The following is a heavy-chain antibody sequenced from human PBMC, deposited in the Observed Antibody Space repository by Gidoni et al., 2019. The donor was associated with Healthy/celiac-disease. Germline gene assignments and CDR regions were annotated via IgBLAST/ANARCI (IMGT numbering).Heavy chain of an antibody. Sequence: QVHLVQSGAEVKKPGSSVKVSCKASGGTFSSYAISWVRQDPGQGLEWMGGIIPIFGTANYAQKFQGRVTITADESTSTAYMELSSLRSEDTAVYYCARVGYSSGWYDGSGLYGMDVWGQGTTVTVSS. CDR2: IIPIFGTA. V-gene: IGHV1-69*19. D-gene: IGHD6-13*01. CDR1: GGTFSSYA. J-gene: IGHJ6*02. CDR3: ARVGYSSGWYDGSGLYGMDV.